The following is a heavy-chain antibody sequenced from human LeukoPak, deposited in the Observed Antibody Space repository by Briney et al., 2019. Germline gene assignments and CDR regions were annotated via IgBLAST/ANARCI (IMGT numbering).Heavy chain of an antibody. CDR2: IYTSGST. CDR3: ARVRREWELPLVFDY. V-gene: IGHV4-61*02. CDR1: GGSISSGSYY. J-gene: IGHJ4*02. D-gene: IGHD1-26*01. Sequence: KPPQTLSLTCTVSGGSISSGSYYWSWIRQPAGKGLEWIGRIYTSGSTNYNPSLKSRVTISVDTSKNQFSLKLSSVTAADTAVYYCARVRREWELPLVFDYWGQGTLVTVSS.